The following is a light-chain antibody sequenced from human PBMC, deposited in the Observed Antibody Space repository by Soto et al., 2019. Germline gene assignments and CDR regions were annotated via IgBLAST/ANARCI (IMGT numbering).Light chain of an antibody. J-gene: IGKJ3*01. CDR2: GAS. CDR3: QQYYSSPT. Sequence: EIVMTQSPGTLSLSPGETATLSCRASHSITSTSLAWYQQKPGQAPRLLIFGASSRATGIPGRFSGTESGTDFTLTSSRLEPEDFAVYYCQQYYSSPTFGPGTKVEMK. CDR1: HSITSTS. V-gene: IGKV3-20*01.